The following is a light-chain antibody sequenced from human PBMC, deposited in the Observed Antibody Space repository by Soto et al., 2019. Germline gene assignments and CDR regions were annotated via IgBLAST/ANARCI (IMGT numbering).Light chain of an antibody. CDR3: SAYTARSTLV. J-gene: IGLJ3*02. V-gene: IGLV2-14*03. CDR2: DVR. Sequence: QSALTQPASVSGSAGQSITISCSGTMRDVGAYILVSWYQQHPGTAPKRIIYDVRNRPSAISSRFSGSRSGNTASLTISGLQPEDEGDYYCSAYTARSTLVFGGSTKLTVL. CDR1: MRDVGAYIL.